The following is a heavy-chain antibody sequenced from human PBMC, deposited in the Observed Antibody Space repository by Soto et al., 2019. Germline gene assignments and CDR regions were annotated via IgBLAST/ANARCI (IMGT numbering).Heavy chain of an antibody. Sequence: SETLSLTYTVSGYYITGGVYWGWVRHSPGKGLEWIGSISYSAKTFYNPSLASRFSIAVDTSKNHFSLRLTSVTAADTALYYCTRGAGAPWVRFDSWGLGTLVTVSS. V-gene: IGHV4-38-2*02. J-gene: IGHJ4*02. D-gene: IGHD3-22*01. CDR2: ISYSAKT. CDR3: TRGAGAPWVRFDS. CDR1: GYYITGGVY.